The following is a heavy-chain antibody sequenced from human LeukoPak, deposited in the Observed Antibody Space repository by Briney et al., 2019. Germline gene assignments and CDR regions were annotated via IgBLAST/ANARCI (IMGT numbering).Heavy chain of an antibody. J-gene: IGHJ4*02. CDR3: AKGDWDDFDY. D-gene: IGHD3-9*01. CDR1: GFTFDDYA. Sequence: GRSLRLSCAASGFTFDDYAMHWVRQAPGKGLEWVSGISWNSGSIDYADSVKGRFTISRDNAKNSLYLQMNSLRAEDTALYYCAKGDWDDFDYWGQGTLVTVSS. CDR2: ISWNSGSI. V-gene: IGHV3-9*01.